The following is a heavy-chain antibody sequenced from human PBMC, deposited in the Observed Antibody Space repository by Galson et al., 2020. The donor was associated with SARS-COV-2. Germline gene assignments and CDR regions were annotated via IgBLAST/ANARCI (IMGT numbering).Heavy chain of an antibody. D-gene: IGHD5-12*01. V-gene: IGHV3-23*01. CDR1: GFTFSNYA. Sequence: TGGSLRLSCAASGFTFSNYAMNWVRQAPGKGLEWVSTISGSGGVTYYADSVKGRFSLSRGNSKNTLYLQMNSLRVEDTAVYYCAKDAHGYFQDYGMDVWGQGTTVTVSS. CDR2: ISGSGGVT. J-gene: IGHJ6*02. CDR3: AKDAHGYFQDYGMDV.